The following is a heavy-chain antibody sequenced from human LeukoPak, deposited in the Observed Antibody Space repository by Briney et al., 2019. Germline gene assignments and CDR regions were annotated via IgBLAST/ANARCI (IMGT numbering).Heavy chain of an antibody. CDR1: GASFSGYY. CDR3: ARRSAVAGTRFDP. CDR2: INHSGST. D-gene: IGHD6-19*01. V-gene: IGHV4-34*01. J-gene: IGHJ5*02. Sequence: SETLSLTCAVYGASFSGYYWSWIRQPPGKGLEWIGEINHSGSTNYNPSLKSRVTISVDTSKNQFSLKLSSVTAADTAVYYCARRSAVAGTRFDPWGQGTLVTVSS.